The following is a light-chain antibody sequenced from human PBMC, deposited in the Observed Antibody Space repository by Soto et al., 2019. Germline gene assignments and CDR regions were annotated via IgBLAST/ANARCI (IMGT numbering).Light chain of an antibody. CDR2: AAS. CDR3: QQSYSTPQT. V-gene: IGKV1-39*01. CDR1: QSISSY. J-gene: IGKJ2*01. Sequence: DIQMTQSPSSLSASVGDRVIISCRASQSISSYLNWYQQKPGKAPKLLIFAASSLQSGVPSRFSGSGSGTDFTLTISSLQPDDFATYFCQQSYSTPQTFGQGTKLETK.